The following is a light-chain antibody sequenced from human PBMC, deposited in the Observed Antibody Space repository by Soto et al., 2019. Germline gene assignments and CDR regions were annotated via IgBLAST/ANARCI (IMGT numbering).Light chain of an antibody. CDR3: QQSYSSPPLFT. J-gene: IGKJ3*01. V-gene: IGKV1-6*01. CDR2: AAS. CDR1: QAIRTA. Sequence: AIQLTQSPSSLYASVGDRVTITCRASQAIRTALGWYQQKPGKVPKLLIYAASILQSGVPSRFSGSGSGTDFTLTISSLQPEDFATYYCQQSYSSPPLFTFGPGTKVD.